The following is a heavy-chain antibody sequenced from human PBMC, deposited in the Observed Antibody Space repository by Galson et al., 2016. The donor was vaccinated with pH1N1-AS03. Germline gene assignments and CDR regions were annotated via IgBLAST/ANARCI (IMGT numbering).Heavy chain of an antibody. Sequence: LSLTCTVPGGSISSRAYYWGWIRQPPGKGLEWIGSIYDTGRTTYNPSLKSRVTISGDTSKNRLSLKVTSMTAADTAVYYCARVVGARPPPDYWGQGTLVTVSS. CDR1: GGSISSRAYY. J-gene: IGHJ4*02. CDR3: ARVVGARPPPDY. CDR2: IYDTGRT. V-gene: IGHV4-39*01. D-gene: IGHD1-26*01.